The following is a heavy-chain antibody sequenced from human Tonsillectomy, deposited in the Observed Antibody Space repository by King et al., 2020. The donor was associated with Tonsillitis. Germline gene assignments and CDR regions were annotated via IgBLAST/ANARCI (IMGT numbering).Heavy chain of an antibody. D-gene: IGHD3-10*01. J-gene: IGHJ4*02. CDR2: IYYNGRT. Sequence: VQLQESGPGLVKPSETLSLSCTVSGGSITDYYWSWIRQPPGKGLEWIGYIYYNGRTNYNPSLRSRVTISVDPSKKQFSLKLTSVTAADTAVYYCARTAERGSGTYVYWGQGILATVSS. CDR1: GGSITDYY. V-gene: IGHV4-59*01. CDR3: ARTAERGSGTYVY.